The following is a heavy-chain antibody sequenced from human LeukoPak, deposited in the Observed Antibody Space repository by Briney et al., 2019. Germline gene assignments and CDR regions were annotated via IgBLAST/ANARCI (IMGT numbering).Heavy chain of an antibody. CDR2: ISSSSSYI. J-gene: IGHJ4*02. CDR3: ARALNPTYYYGSGSYNDY. CDR1: GFTFSSYS. V-gene: IGHV3-21*01. Sequence: PGGSLRLSCAASGFTFSSYSMTWVRQAPGKGLEWVSSISSSSSYIYYADSVKGRFTISRDNAKNSLYLQMNSLRAEDTAVYYCARALNPTYYYGSGSYNDYWGQGTLVTVSS. D-gene: IGHD3-10*01.